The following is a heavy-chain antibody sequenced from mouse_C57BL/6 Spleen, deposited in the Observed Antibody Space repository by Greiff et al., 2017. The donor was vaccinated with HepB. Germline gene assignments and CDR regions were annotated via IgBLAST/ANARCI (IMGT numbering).Heavy chain of an antibody. Sequence: EVQLVESEGGLVQPGRSMKLSCTASGFTFSDYYMAWVRQVPEKGLEWVANINYDGSSTYYLDSLKSRFIISRDNAKNILYLQMSSLKSEDTATYYCARARGVTTVVADWYFDVWGTGTTVTVSS. CDR3: ARARGVTTVVADWYFDV. D-gene: IGHD1-1*01. J-gene: IGHJ1*03. CDR1: GFTFSDYY. CDR2: INYDGSST. V-gene: IGHV5-16*01.